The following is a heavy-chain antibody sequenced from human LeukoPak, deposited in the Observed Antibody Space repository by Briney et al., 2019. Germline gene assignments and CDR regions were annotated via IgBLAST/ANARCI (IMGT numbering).Heavy chain of an antibody. V-gene: IGHV3-23*01. CDR2: ISDSGDIT. CDR1: GFAFSSQA. D-gene: IGHD6-19*01. J-gene: IGHJ5*02. Sequence: PGGSLRLSCAASGFAFSSQAMGWVRQAPGKGLEWVSVISDSGDITYYADSVKGRFTISRDNSKNTLYLQMISLRADDTAVYYCAKDARRSDGWYFFDHWGQGALVTVS. CDR3: AKDARRSDGWYFFDH.